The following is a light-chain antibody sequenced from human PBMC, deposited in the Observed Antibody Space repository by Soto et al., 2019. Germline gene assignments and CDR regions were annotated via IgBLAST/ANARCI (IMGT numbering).Light chain of an antibody. CDR3: SSYTSSSTLV. CDR2: EVR. CDR1: SSDVGGFNY. J-gene: IGLJ3*02. V-gene: IGLV2-14*01. Sequence: QSVLTQPASVSGSPGQSITISCIGTSSDVGGFNYVSWYQQHPGKAPKLMIYEVRNRPSGVSSRFSGSKSGITASLTISGLQAEDEADYYCSSYTSSSTLVFGGGTKLTVL.